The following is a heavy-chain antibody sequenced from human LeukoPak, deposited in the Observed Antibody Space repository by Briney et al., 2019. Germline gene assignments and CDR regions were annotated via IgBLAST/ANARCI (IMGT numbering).Heavy chain of an antibody. CDR3: ARAKPKNMVRGLIMRRESRYYFDY. J-gene: IGHJ4*02. Sequence: PGGSLRLSCAASGFTFSADIMNWVRQAPGKGLEWVSSISATSNYIYYADSVKGRFTISRDNSKSTLYIQMNSLRAEDTAVYYCARAKPKNMVRGLIMRRESRYYFDYWGQGTLVTVSS. D-gene: IGHD3-10*01. CDR2: ISATSNYI. V-gene: IGHV3-21*04. CDR1: GFTFSADI.